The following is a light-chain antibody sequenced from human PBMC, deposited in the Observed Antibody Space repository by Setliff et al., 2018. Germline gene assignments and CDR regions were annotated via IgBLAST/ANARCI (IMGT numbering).Light chain of an antibody. J-gene: IGLJ1*01. CDR1: SSDVGNYIY. V-gene: IGLV2-14*03. CDR2: DVS. Sequence: QSVLTQPASVSGSPGQTITISCTGTSSDVGNYIYVSWYQQHPGRAPKLMIYDVSTRPSGISYRFSGSKSDNTASLTISGLQAEDEADYYCSSFRGGTSPVFFGTGTKGTVL. CDR3: SSFRGGTSPVF.